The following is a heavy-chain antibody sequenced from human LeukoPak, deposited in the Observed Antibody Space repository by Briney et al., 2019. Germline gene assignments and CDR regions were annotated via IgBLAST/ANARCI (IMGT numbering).Heavy chain of an antibody. Sequence: SETLSLTCAVYGGSFSGYYWSWIRQPPGKGLEWIGEINHSGSTNYNPSLKSRVTISVDTSKNQFSLKLSSATAADTAVYYCARAYYDFWSGYYRGAYYFDYWGQGTLVTVSS. V-gene: IGHV4-34*01. CDR1: GGSFSGYY. D-gene: IGHD3-3*01. J-gene: IGHJ4*02. CDR3: ARAYYDFWSGYYRGAYYFDY. CDR2: INHSGST.